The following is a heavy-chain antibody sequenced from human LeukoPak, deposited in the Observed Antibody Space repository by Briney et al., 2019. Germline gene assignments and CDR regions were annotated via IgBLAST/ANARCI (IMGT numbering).Heavy chain of an antibody. CDR1: GYTFTCYY. CDR2: INPNSGGT. V-gene: IGHV1-2*02. CDR3: ARDETVGRWLPPQGWFDP. D-gene: IGHD4-23*01. Sequence: GASVKVSCKASGYTFTCYYMHWVRQAPGQGLEWMGWINPNSGGTNYAQKFQGRVTMTRDTSISTAYMELSRLRSDDTAVYYCARDETVGRWLPPQGWFDPWGQGTLVTVSS. J-gene: IGHJ5*02.